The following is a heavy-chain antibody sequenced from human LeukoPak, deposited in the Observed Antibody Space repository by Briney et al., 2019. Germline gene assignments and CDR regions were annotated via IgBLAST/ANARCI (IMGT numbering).Heavy chain of an antibody. CDR2: ISGSGGRT. Sequence: GGSLRLSCAASGFTFSTYGMSWVRQAPGKGLDWISGISGSGGRTTYADSVAGRFTVSRDNSKNTVYLQMNNLRAEDTALYYCAKDRFYDNSGNHFESEKWGQETLVTVSS. CDR1: GFTFSTYG. D-gene: IGHD3-22*01. CDR3: AKDRFYDNSGNHFESEK. J-gene: IGHJ4*02. V-gene: IGHV3-23*01.